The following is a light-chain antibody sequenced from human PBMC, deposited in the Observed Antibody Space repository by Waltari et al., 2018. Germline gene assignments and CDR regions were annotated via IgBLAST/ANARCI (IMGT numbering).Light chain of an antibody. CDR1: QYISNY. J-gene: IGKJ4*01. V-gene: IGKV1-33*01. CDR3: QQYDNLPLT. CDR2: DAS. Sequence: DIQMTQSPSSLSASVGDRVTITCQASQYISNYLNWYQQKPGKAPKLLLYDASNLETGVPSRFSGSGSGTDFTFSINSLQPEDIATYYCQQYDNLPLTFGGGTKVEIK.